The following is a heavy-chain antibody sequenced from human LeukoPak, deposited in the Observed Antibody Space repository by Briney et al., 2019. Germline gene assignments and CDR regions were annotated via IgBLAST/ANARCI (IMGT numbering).Heavy chain of an antibody. CDR2: IRYDGSNK. Sequence: PGGSLRLSCAASGFTFSSYGMHWVRQAPGKGLEGVAFIRYDGSNKYYADSVKGRFTISRDNAKNSLYLQMNSLRAEDTAVYYCARDRRPKYSGSYPDAFDIWGQGTMVTVSS. V-gene: IGHV3-30*02. D-gene: IGHD1-26*01. CDR3: ARDRRPKYSGSYPDAFDI. CDR1: GFTFSSYG. J-gene: IGHJ3*02.